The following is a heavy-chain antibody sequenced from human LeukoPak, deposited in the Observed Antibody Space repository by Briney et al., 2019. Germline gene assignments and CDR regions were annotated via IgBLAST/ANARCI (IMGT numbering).Heavy chain of an antibody. CDR1: GYTFTSYD. Sequence: GASVKVSCKASGYTFTSYDINWVRQATGQGLEWMGWMNPNSGNTGYAQKFQGRVTMTRNTSISTAYMELSSLRAEDTAVYYCARARYDILTGNRRGWDYYYYGMDVWGQGTTVTVSS. J-gene: IGHJ6*02. V-gene: IGHV1-8*01. CDR3: ARARYDILTGNRRGWDYYYYGMDV. CDR2: MNPNSGNT. D-gene: IGHD3-9*01.